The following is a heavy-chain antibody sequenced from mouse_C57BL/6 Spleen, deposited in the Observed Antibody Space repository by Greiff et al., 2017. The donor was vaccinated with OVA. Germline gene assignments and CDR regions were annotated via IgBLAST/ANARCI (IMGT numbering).Heavy chain of an antibody. J-gene: IGHJ2*01. CDR2: IWTGGGT. CDR1: GFSLTSYA. D-gene: IGHD1-1*01. V-gene: IGHV2-9-1*01. Sequence: VKLVESGPGLVAPSQSLSITCTVSGFSLTSYAISWVRQPPGKGLEWLGVIWTGGGTNYNSALKSRLSISKDNSKSQVFLKMNSLQTDDTARYYCARTSTVVATNYFDYWGQGTTLTVSS. CDR3: ARTSTVVATNYFDY.